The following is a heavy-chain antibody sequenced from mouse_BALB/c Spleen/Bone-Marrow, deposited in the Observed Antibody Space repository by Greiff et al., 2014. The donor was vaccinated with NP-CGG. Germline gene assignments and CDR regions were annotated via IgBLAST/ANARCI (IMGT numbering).Heavy chain of an antibody. CDR3: VRGNYGNYVDYFDF. Sequence: VQLKESGGGLVQPGGSLKLSCAASGFTFSSYGMSWVRQTPDKRLELVATINSNGGSTYYPDIVKGRFTISRDTAKNTLYLQMSSLKSEETAMYYCVRGNYGNYVDYFDFWGQGTTLTVSS. J-gene: IGHJ2*01. CDR1: GFTFSSYG. D-gene: IGHD2-1*01. V-gene: IGHV5-6-3*01. CDR2: INSNGGST.